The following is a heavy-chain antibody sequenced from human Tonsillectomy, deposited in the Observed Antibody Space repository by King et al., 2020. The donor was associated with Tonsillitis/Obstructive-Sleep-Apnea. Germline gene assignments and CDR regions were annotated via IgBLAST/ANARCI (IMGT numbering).Heavy chain of an antibody. J-gene: IGHJ4*02. CDR3: ATIWSIAARSY. CDR1: GFTFSNYA. V-gene: IGHV3-23*04. CDR2: ISGNGVNT. D-gene: IGHD6-6*01. Sequence: VQLVESGGGLVQPGGSLRLTCAASGFTFSNYAMTWVRQAPGKGLEWVSAISGNGVNTYYADSVKGRFTISRDNSKKTLYLQMNSLRAEDTAVYYCATIWSIAARSYWGQGTLVTVSS.